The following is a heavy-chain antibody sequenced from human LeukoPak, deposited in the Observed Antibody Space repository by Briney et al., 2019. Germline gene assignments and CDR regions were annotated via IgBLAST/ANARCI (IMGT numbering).Heavy chain of an antibody. CDR1: GFSLRTSGVG. CDR3: AHRSVGYRSGGSCYPDAFDI. D-gene: IGHD2-15*01. Sequence: SGPTLVKPTQTLTLTCTFSGFSLRTSGVGVGWIRQSPGKALEWLALIYWNEDKRYSPSLKSRLTITKDTSKNQVVLAMTNMDPVDTATYYCAHRSVGYRSGGSCYPDAFDIWGQGTMVTVSS. CDR2: IYWNEDK. V-gene: IGHV2-5*01. J-gene: IGHJ3*02.